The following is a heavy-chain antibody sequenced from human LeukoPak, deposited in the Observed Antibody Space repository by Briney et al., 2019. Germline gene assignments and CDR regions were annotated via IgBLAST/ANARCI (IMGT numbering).Heavy chain of an antibody. CDR3: ARDGSPNYDN. CDR2: ISSSSSTI. V-gene: IGHV3-48*04. Sequence: GGSLRLSCAASGFTFSSYSMTWVRQAPGKGLEWVSYISSSSSTIYYADSVKGRFTISRDNAKNSLILQTSSLTVADTGIYYCARDGSPNYDNWGQGTLVTVSS. J-gene: IGHJ4*02. CDR1: GFTFSSYS.